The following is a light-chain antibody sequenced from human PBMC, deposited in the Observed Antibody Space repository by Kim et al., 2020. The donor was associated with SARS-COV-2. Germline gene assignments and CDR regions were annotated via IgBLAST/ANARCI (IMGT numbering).Light chain of an antibody. V-gene: IGKV1-17*01. Sequence: AYGGDRVTITGRGSQDIRNDLGWYQQNPGRAPKRLIYGASSVQSGVPSRCSGSGSGTEFTLTISSLQPEDFATYFCLQHNTYPITFGQGTRREIK. CDR2: GAS. CDR1: QDIRND. J-gene: IGKJ5*01. CDR3: LQHNTYPIT.